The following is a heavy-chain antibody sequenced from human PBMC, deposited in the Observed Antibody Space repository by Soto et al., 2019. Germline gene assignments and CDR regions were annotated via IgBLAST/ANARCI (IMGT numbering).Heavy chain of an antibody. J-gene: IGHJ4*02. CDR1: GGSISSGGYY. D-gene: IGHD3-10*01. V-gene: IGHV4-31*03. CDR2: IYYSGST. CDR3: ARVRPGYYYGSGSYDY. Sequence: PSETLSLTCTVSGGSISSGGYYWSWIRQHPGKGLEWIGYIYYSGSTYYNPSLKSRVTISVDTSKNQFSLKLSSVTAADTAVYYCARVRPGYYYGSGSYDYWGQGTLVTVSS.